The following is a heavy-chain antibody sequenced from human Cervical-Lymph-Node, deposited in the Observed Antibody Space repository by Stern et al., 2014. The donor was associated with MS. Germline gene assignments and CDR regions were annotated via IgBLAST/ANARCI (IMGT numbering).Heavy chain of an antibody. CDR1: GYTFTSYW. CDR2: IFPGGSDI. CDR3: ARQRYFDY. V-gene: IGHV5-51*01. J-gene: IGHJ4*02. Sequence: VQLVESGPEVKRPGESLKISCQASGYTFTSYWIGWVRQMPGKGLEWIAIIFPGGSDIRYSPSFQGQVPMSAEKSSSTAYLQWNNLKASDTAIYYCARQRYFDYWGQGTLVTVSS.